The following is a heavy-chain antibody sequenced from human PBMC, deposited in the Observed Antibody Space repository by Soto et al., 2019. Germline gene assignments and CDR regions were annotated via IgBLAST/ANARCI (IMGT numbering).Heavy chain of an antibody. CDR1: GYTFTSYA. V-gene: IGHV1-3*01. Sequence: QVQLVQSGAEVKKPGASVKVSCKASGYTFTSYAMQWVRQAPGQRLEWMGWINAGKGNTKYSQKFQGRGTITRDTPASTAHMELSSLRSEDTAVYYCARGPGGPDGPGDYWGQGTRVTVSS. J-gene: IGHJ4*02. D-gene: IGHD2-15*01. CDR2: INAGKGNT. CDR3: ARGPGGPDGPGDY.